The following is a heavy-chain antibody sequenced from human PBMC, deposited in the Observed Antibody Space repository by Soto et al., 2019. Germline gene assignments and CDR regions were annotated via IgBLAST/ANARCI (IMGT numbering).Heavy chain of an antibody. J-gene: IGHJ6*02. V-gene: IGHV4-59*01. Sequence: QVQLQESGPGLVKPSETLSLTCTVSGDSISTAYWSWIRQPPGKRLEYIGFIYNGGSPNCNPSLESRVTRSPDTFKNQFSPKLNPVTAADTAVHYCASGEWFRRGDSMDVLGRGTTVTVS. CDR2: IYNGGSP. D-gene: IGHD3-3*01. CDR3: ASGEWFRRGDSMDV. CDR1: GDSISTAY.